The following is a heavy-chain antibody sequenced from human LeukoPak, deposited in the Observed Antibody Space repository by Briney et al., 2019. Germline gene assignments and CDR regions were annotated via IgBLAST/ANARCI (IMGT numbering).Heavy chain of an antibody. V-gene: IGHV3-23*01. J-gene: IGHJ4*02. CDR3: AKDSEFNPHAAAGSPCDS. Sequence: GGSLRLSCAASGFTFSSYAMGWVRQAPGKGLEWVSAISGSGGSTYYADSVKGRFTISRDNSKNTLYLQMNSLRAEDTAVYYCAKDSEFNPHAAAGSPCDSWGQGTLVTVSS. CDR1: GFTFSSYA. D-gene: IGHD6-13*01. CDR2: ISGSGGST.